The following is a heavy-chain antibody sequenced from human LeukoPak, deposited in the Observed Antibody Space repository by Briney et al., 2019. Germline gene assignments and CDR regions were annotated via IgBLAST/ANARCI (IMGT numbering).Heavy chain of an antibody. D-gene: IGHD7-27*01. Sequence: PGGSLRLSCAASGFTFSSYGMHWVRQAPGKGLEWVTVISYDGSNKYYADSVKGRFTISRDNSKNTLYLQVNSLRAEDTAVYYCAKDLWASYYYYGMDVWGQGTTVTVSS. V-gene: IGHV3-30*18. CDR2: ISYDGSNK. CDR3: AKDLWASYYYYGMDV. CDR1: GFTFSSYG. J-gene: IGHJ6*02.